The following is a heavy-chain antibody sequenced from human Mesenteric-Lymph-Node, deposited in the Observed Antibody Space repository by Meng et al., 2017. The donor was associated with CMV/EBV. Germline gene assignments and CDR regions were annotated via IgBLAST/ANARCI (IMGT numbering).Heavy chain of an antibody. CDR2: IIPIFGTA. Sequence: SVKVSCKASGGTFSSYAISWVRQAPGQGLEWMGGIIPIFGTANYAQKFQGRVTITTDESTSTAYMELSSLRSEDTAVYYCARAPRAEYYDSSGYFDYWGQGTLVTVSS. CDR3: ARAPRAEYYDSSGYFDY. J-gene: IGHJ4*02. CDR1: GGTFSSYA. D-gene: IGHD3-22*01. V-gene: IGHV1-69*05.